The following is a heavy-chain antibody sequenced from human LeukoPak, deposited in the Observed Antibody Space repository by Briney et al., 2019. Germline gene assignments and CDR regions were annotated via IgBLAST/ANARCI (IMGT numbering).Heavy chain of an antibody. CDR2: INHSGST. J-gene: IGHJ6*02. V-gene: IGHV4-34*01. CDR1: GGSVSGYY. CDR3: ASRGDPRSSGYYHATNYYGMDA. D-gene: IGHD3-22*01. Sequence: PSETLSLTCGVYGGSVSGYYWNWIRQPPGKGLEWIGEINHSGSTSYNPSLKSRVTISLDTSKNQFSLKLRSVTAADTAVYYCASRGDPRSSGYYHATNYYGMDAWGQGTTVTVSS.